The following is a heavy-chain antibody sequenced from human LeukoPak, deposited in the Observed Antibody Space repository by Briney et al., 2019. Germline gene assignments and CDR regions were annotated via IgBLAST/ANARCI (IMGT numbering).Heavy chain of an antibody. D-gene: IGHD5-18*01. J-gene: IGHJ5*02. V-gene: IGHV1-69*05. CDR2: IIPIFGTA. CDR3: ARDLWDTAIDNWFDP. Sequence: ASVKVSCKASGGTFSSYAISWVRQAPGQGLDWMGRIIPIFGTANYAQKFQGRVTITTDESTGTAYMELSSLRSEDTAVYYCARDLWDTAIDNWFDPWGQGTLVTVSS. CDR1: GGTFSSYA.